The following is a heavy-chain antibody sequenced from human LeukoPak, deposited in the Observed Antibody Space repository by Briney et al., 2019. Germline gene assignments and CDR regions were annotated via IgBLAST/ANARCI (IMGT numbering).Heavy chain of an antibody. V-gene: IGHV3-23*01. J-gene: IGHJ4*02. CDR1: GFTFNNYA. CDR3: ARDYADYFGYFFFDY. D-gene: IGHD4-17*01. Sequence: GGSLRLSCAASGFTFNNYAMNWVRQAPGKGLEWVSSISGGGETTYYAASAKGGFTISRDNSQNTLYLQMNSLRAEDTAVCYCARDYADYFGYFFFDYWGQGTLVTASS. CDR2: ISGGGETT.